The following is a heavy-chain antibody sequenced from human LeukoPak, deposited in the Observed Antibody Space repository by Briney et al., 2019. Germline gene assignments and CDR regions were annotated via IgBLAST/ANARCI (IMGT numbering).Heavy chain of an antibody. D-gene: IGHD6-13*01. CDR2: ISYDGSNK. Sequence: GRSLRLSCAASGFTFSSYAMHWVRQAPGKGLEWVAVISYDGSNKYYADSVKGRFTISRDNSKNTLYLQMNSLRAEDTAVYYCARGLYSSSWYGGNWFDPWGQGTLVTVSP. J-gene: IGHJ5*02. CDR3: ARGLYSSSWYGGNWFDP. CDR1: GFTFSSYA. V-gene: IGHV3-30-3*01.